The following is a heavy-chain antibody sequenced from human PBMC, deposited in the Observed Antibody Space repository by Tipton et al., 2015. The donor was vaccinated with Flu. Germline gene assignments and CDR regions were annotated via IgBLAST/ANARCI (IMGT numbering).Heavy chain of an antibody. Sequence: TLSLTCTVSGGSISSTYYWGWIRQPPGKGLEWVGSIFYSGSFSGGSTYYNPSLKSRVTISVDTSKNQFSLKLSSVTAADTAIYYCARDSPYDSSGYYSDYWGQGTLVTVSS. J-gene: IGHJ4*02. V-gene: IGHV4-39*07. D-gene: IGHD3-22*01. CDR2: IFYSGSFSGGST. CDR1: GGSISSTYY. CDR3: ARDSPYDSSGYYSDY.